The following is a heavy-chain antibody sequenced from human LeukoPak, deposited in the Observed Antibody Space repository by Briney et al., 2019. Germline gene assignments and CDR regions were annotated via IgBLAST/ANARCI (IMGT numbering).Heavy chain of an antibody. D-gene: IGHD6-19*01. Sequence: PGASLKISCKGSGYSFTSYWIGWVRQLPGKGLGWMGIIYPGDSDTRYSPSFQGQVTISADKSISTAYLQWSSLKASDTAMYYCARPLAVAGSYYFDYWGQGTLVTVSS. CDR2: IYPGDSDT. V-gene: IGHV5-51*01. CDR3: ARPLAVAGSYYFDY. J-gene: IGHJ4*02. CDR1: GYSFTSYW.